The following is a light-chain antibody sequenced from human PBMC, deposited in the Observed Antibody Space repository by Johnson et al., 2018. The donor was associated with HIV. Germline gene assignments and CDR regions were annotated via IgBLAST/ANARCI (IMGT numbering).Light chain of an antibody. Sequence: QSVLTQPPSVYAAPGQKVTISCSGSSSNIGNNYVSWYQQLPGTAPKLLIYENNKRPSGIPDRFSGSKSGTSATLGITGLQTGDEADNYCGTWDSSLSKVFGTGTKVTVL. CDR1: SSNIGNNY. CDR2: ENN. J-gene: IGLJ1*01. V-gene: IGLV1-51*02. CDR3: GTWDSSLSKV.